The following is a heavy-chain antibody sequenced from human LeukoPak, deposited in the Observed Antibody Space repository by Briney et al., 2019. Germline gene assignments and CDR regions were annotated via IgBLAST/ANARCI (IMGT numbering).Heavy chain of an antibody. J-gene: IGHJ4*02. CDR2: IRYDGSNK. V-gene: IGHV3-30*02. CDR1: GFTFSSYG. CDR3: PKDKGRWLHQVGGYFDY. Sequence: GGSLRLSCAASGFTFSSYGMHWVRQAPGKGMEWVAFIRYDGSNKYYADSVKGRFTISRDNSKNTLYLQMNSLRAEDTAVYYCPKDKGRWLHQVGGYFDYWGQGTLVTVSS. D-gene: IGHD5-24*01.